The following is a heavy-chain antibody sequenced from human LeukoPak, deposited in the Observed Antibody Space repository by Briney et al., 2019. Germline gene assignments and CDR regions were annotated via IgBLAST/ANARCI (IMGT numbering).Heavy chain of an antibody. CDR2: IYYSGST. J-gene: IGHJ4*02. D-gene: IGHD6-19*01. V-gene: IGHV4-39*01. CDR1: GGSISSSSYY. CDR3: ARRPLYSSGWTRGPFDY. Sequence: SETLSLTCTVSGGSISSSSYYWGWIRQPPGKGLEWIGSIYYSGSTYYNPSLESRVTISVDTSKNQFSLKLSSVTAADTAVYYCARRPLYSSGWTRGPFDYWGQGTLVTVSS.